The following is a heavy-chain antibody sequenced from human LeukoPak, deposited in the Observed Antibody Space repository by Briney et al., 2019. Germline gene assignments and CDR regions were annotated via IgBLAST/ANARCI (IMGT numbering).Heavy chain of an antibody. D-gene: IGHD2-15*01. CDR1: GFTFSSYS. CDR2: ISSSSSYI. V-gene: IGHV3-21*01. Sequence: GGSLRLSCAASGFTFSSYSMNWVRQAPGKGLEWVSSISSSSSYIYYADSVKGRFTISRDNAKNSLYLQMNSLRAEDTAVYYCARASCSGGSCYSVYWGQRTLVTVSS. CDR3: ARASCSGGSCYSVY. J-gene: IGHJ4*02.